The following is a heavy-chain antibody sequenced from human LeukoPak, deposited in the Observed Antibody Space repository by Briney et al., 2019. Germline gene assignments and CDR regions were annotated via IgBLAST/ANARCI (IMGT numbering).Heavy chain of an antibody. CDR2: IIPVLNIT. CDR3: ARDQGLTAPPPYGLDV. D-gene: IGHD5-18*01. Sequence: SVQVSCKPSGGTFSTSAITWVRQAPGHGLEWMGRIIPVLNITTYAQRFQGRVTITADTSTSTVYMELSSLRSEETAVYYCARDQGLTAPPPYGLDVWGQGTTVIVSS. V-gene: IGHV1-69*04. J-gene: IGHJ6*02. CDR1: GGTFSTSA.